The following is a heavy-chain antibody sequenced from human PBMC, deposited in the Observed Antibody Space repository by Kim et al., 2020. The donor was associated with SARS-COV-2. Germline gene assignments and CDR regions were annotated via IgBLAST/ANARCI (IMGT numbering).Heavy chain of an antibody. V-gene: IGHV1-18*01. J-gene: IGHJ4*02. Sequence: NYAQKLQGRVTMTTDTSTSTAYMELRSLRSDDTAVYYCARERVGATVANYWGQGTLVTVSS. CDR3: ARERVGATVANY. D-gene: IGHD1-26*01.